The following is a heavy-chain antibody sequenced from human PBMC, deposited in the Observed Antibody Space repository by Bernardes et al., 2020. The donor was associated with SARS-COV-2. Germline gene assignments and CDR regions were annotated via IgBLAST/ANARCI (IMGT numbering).Heavy chain of an antibody. CDR3: ARVGSSITIFGVVTRRGYDV. J-gene: IGHJ6*02. Sequence: SVKVSCKASGYTFTSYGISWVRQAPGQGLEWMGWISAYNGNTNYAQKLQGRVTMTTDTSTSTAYMELRSLRSDDTAVYYCARVGSSITIFGVVTRRGYDVWGQGTTVTVSS. D-gene: IGHD3-3*01. CDR1: GYTFTSYG. V-gene: IGHV1-18*01. CDR2: ISAYNGNT.